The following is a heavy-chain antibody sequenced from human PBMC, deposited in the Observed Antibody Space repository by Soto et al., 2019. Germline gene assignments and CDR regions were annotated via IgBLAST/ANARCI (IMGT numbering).Heavy chain of an antibody. Sequence: QVQLQESGPGLVKPSQTLSLTCTVSGGSISSGDYYWSWIRQPPGKGLEWIGYIYYSGSTYYNPSRTSRVTISVDTSKNQFSLKLSSVTAADTAVYYCARHLGGGYDFVSHYYYGMDVWGQGTTVTVSS. CDR1: GGSISSGDYY. J-gene: IGHJ6*02. CDR2: IYYSGST. CDR3: ARHLGGGYDFVSHYYYGMDV. D-gene: IGHD5-12*01. V-gene: IGHV4-30-4*01.